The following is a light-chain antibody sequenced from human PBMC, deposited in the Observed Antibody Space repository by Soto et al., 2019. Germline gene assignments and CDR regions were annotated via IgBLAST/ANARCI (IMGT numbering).Light chain of an antibody. CDR1: QGISSY. J-gene: IGKJ2*01. CDR2: AAS. CDR3: QQYYSYPRYT. Sequence: AIRMTQSPSSFSASTGDRVTITCRASQGISSYLAWYQQKPGKAPKLLIYAASTLQSGVPSRFSGSGCGTDFTLTIGCRQSEDFATDYCQQYYSYPRYTFGQGTKVEIK. V-gene: IGKV1-8*01.